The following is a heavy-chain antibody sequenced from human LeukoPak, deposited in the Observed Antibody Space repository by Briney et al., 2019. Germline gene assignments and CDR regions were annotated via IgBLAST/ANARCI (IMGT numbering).Heavy chain of an antibody. CDR2: ISGSGGST. Sequence: GGSLRLSCAASGFTFSSYAMSWVRQAPGKRLEWVSAISGSGGSTYYADSVKGRFTISRDNSKNTLYLQMNSLRAEDTAVYYCAKDGSFGVVIISFDYWGQGTLVTVSS. CDR1: GFTFSSYA. J-gene: IGHJ4*02. D-gene: IGHD3-3*01. CDR3: AKDGSFGVVIISFDY. V-gene: IGHV3-23*01.